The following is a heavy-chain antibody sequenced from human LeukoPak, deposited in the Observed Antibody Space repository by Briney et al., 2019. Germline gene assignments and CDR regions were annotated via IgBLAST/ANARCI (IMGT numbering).Heavy chain of an antibody. CDR2: IIPIFGTA. V-gene: IGHV1-69*13. Sequence: GASVKVSCKASGGTSSSYAISWVRQAPGQGLEWMGGIIPIFGTANYAQKFQGRVTITADESTSTAYMELSSLRSEDTAVYYCAREITGTQDYWGQGTLVTVSS. D-gene: IGHD1-20*01. CDR1: GGTSSSYA. CDR3: AREITGTQDY. J-gene: IGHJ4*02.